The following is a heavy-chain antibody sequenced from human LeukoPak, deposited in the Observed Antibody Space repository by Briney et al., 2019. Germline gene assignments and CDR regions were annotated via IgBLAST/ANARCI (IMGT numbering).Heavy chain of an antibody. CDR3: AKAFSRPGGRFDY. J-gene: IGHJ4*02. D-gene: IGHD1-14*01. V-gene: IGHV3-30*18. Sequence: GGSLRLSCAASAFNFRSFGMHWVRQAPGKGLEWVAVISSDGSNKYYADSVKGRFTISRDNSKNTLYLQMNSLRAEDTAVYYCAKAFSRPGGRFDYWGQGTLVTVSS. CDR2: ISSDGSNK. CDR1: AFNFRSFG.